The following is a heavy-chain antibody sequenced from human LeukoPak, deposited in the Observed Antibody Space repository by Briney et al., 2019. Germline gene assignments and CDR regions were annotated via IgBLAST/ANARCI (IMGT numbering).Heavy chain of an antibody. CDR2: IYYSGST. J-gene: IGHJ4*02. D-gene: IGHD2-15*01. CDR1: GGSISSSSYY. V-gene: IGHV4-39*02. Sequence: SETLSLTCTVSGGSISSSSYYWGWIRQPPGKGLEWIGSIYYSGSTYYNPSLKSRVTISVDTSKNQFSLKLSSVTAADTAVYYCAREDCSGGSCYWVYWGQGTLVTVSS. CDR3: AREDCSGGSCYWVY.